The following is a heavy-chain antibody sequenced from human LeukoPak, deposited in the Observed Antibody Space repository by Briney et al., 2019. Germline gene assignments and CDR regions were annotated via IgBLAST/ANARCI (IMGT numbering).Heavy chain of an antibody. Sequence: PSETLSLTCSVSNASIISSSYYWGWIRQPPGKGLEWIGSIYYRGRTYYNPSLKIRVTISADTSKNQFSLNLNSVTAADTAVYYCASSGSRDDYWGQGTLVTVSS. CDR1: NASIISSSYY. CDR3: ASSGSRDDY. CDR2: IYYRGRT. J-gene: IGHJ4*02. D-gene: IGHD1-26*01. V-gene: IGHV4-39*01.